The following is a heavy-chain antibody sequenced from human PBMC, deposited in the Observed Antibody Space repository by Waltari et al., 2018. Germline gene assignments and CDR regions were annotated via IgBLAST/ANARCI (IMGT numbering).Heavy chain of an antibody. D-gene: IGHD3-3*01. Sequence: QVQLVQSGAEVKKPGASVKVSCKASGYTFTGYYMHWVRQAPGQGLEWRGWINPNRGGTNYAQKFQGRVTMTRDTSISTAYMELSRLRSDDTAVYYCASGRNYDFWSGTDDAFDIWGQGTMVTVSS. V-gene: IGHV1-2*02. CDR2: INPNRGGT. CDR1: GYTFTGYY. J-gene: IGHJ3*02. CDR3: ASGRNYDFWSGTDDAFDI.